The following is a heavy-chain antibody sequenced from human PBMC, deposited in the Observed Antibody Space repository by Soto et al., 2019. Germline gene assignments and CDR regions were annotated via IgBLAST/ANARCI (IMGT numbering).Heavy chain of an antibody. CDR1: GGSISSSSYY. CDR3: ARILTGYYTGSAYYGMDV. CDR2: IYYSGST. Sequence: SETLSLTCTVSGGSISSSSYYWGWIRQPPGKGLEWIGSIYYSGSTYYNPSLKSRVTISVDTSKNQFSLKLSSVTAADTAVYYCARILTGYYTGSAYYGMDVWGQGTTVTVSS. D-gene: IGHD3-9*01. J-gene: IGHJ6*02. V-gene: IGHV4-39*01.